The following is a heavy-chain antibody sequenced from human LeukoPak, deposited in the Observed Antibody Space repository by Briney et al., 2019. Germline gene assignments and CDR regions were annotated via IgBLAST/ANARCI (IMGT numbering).Heavy chain of an antibody. Sequence: ASVKVSCKASGGTFSSYAITWVRQAPGQGLEWMGRIIPILGIATYAQNFQGRVTITADKSTSTAYMELSSLRSEDTAVYYCARDLVVSCSSTSCSVAPSDFWGQGTLVAVSS. CDR2: IIPILGIA. D-gene: IGHD2-2*01. CDR1: GGTFSSYA. V-gene: IGHV1-69*04. CDR3: ARDLVVSCSSTSCSVAPSDF. J-gene: IGHJ4*02.